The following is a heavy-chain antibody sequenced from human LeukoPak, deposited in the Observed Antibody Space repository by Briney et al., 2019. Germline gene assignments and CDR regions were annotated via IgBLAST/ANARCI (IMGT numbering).Heavy chain of an antibody. Sequence: GGALRLSCAASGFTFSSYDMTWVRQAPGRGLEWVSSIRPSGDNTYYGDSVKGRFTISRDNAKNSLYLQMNSLRAEDTAVYYCARERCSRSGGSCMNTPDFDYWGQGTLVTVSS. V-gene: IGHV3-23*01. CDR2: IRPSGDNT. D-gene: IGHD2-15*01. CDR3: ARERCSRSGGSCMNTPDFDY. CDR1: GFTFSSYD. J-gene: IGHJ4*02.